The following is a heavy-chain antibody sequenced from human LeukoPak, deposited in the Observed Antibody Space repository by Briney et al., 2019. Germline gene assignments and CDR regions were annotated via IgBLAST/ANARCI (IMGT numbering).Heavy chain of an antibody. CDR1: GGTFSSYA. Sequence: SVKVSCKASGGTFSSYAISWVRQAPGQGLEWMGGIIPIFGTANYAQKFQGRVTITADESTSTAYMELSSLRSEDTAVYYCAPIGGYCSGGSCYSGHTFNWFDPWGQGTLVTVSS. V-gene: IGHV1-69*13. CDR3: APIGGYCSGGSCYSGHTFNWFDP. J-gene: IGHJ5*02. CDR2: IIPIFGTA. D-gene: IGHD2-15*01.